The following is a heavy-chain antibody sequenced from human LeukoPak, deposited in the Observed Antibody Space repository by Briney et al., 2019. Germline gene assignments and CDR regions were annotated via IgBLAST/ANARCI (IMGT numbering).Heavy chain of an antibody. J-gene: IGHJ4*02. D-gene: IGHD2/OR15-2a*01. Sequence: PGGSLRLSCAASGFTFSSYGMHWVRQAPGKGLEWVGFIRSKAYGGTTEYAASVKGRSTISRDDSKSIAYLQINSLKTEDTAVYYCTRENMYYFDYWGQGTLVTVSS. CDR2: IRSKAYGGTT. CDR1: GFTFSSYG. V-gene: IGHV3-49*04. CDR3: TRENMYYFDY.